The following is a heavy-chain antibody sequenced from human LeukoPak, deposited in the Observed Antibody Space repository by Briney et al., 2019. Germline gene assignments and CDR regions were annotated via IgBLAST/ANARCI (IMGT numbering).Heavy chain of an antibody. J-gene: IGHJ4*02. CDR1: GGSISSLY. D-gene: IGHD6-19*01. V-gene: IGHV4-59*01. Sequence: SETLSLTCSVSGGSISSLYWSWIRQPPGKGLEWIGYIYYTGSTNYNPSLKSRVTISVDTSKNQFSLKLGSVTAADTAVYYCARGLYSSGWVDYWGQGTLVTVSS. CDR2: IYYTGST. CDR3: ARGLYSSGWVDY.